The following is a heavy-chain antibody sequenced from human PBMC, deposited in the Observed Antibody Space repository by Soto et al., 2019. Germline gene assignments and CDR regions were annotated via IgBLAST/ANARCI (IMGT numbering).Heavy chain of an antibody. D-gene: IGHD5-12*01. CDR2: IIPIFGTA. V-gene: IGHV1-69*12. J-gene: IGHJ5*02. Sequence: QVQLVQSGAEVKKPGSSVKVSCKASGGTFSNYAISWVRQAPGQGLEWMGGIIPIFGTANYAQKFQGRVTITADESTSTAYMELSSLRSEDTAIYDCAVGSVDIVPTGMKPFDPWGQGTLVTVSS. CDR1: GGTFSNYA. CDR3: AVGSVDIVPTGMKPFDP.